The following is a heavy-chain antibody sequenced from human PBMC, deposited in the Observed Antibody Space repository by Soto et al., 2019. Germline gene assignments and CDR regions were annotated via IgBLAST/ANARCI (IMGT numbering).Heavy chain of an antibody. J-gene: IGHJ6*02. D-gene: IGHD6-13*01. CDR1: GFTFSSYS. Sequence: EVQLVESGGGLVQPGGSLRLSCAASGFTFSSYSMNWVRQAPGKGLEWVSYISSSSSTIYYADSVKGRFTISRDNAKNSLYLQMNSLRDEDTAVYYCAREKQQLVYYYYYYGMDVWGQGTTVTVSS. CDR2: ISSSSSTI. V-gene: IGHV3-48*02. CDR3: AREKQQLVYYYYYYGMDV.